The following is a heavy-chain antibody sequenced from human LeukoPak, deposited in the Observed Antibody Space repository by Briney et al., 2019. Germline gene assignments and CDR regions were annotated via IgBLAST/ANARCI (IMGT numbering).Heavy chain of an antibody. Sequence: TGGSLRLSCAASGFTFSTYGMQWVRQAPGKGLEWVAFIRYDGSNKYYADSVKGRFIISRDNSKNTLYLQMNSLRAEDTAVYYCAKEYVYDSSGYYYDYWGQGTLVTVSS. CDR3: AKEYVYDSSGYYYDY. V-gene: IGHV3-30*02. J-gene: IGHJ4*02. CDR1: GFTFSTYG. CDR2: IRYDGSNK. D-gene: IGHD3-22*01.